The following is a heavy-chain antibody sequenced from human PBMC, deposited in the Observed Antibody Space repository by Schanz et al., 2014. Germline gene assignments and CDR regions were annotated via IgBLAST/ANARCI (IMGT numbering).Heavy chain of an antibody. CDR1: GYTFTSYG. Sequence: QVQLVQSGAEVKKPGVSVKVSCKASGYTFTSYGITWVRQAPGQGLEWMGIINPSGGSTSYAQKFRGRVTMTRDTSTSTVYMELSSLRSEDTAVYFCARGPSTGAFDIWGQGTMVTVSS. CDR3: ARGPSTGAFDI. J-gene: IGHJ3*02. V-gene: IGHV1-46*03. CDR2: INPSGGST.